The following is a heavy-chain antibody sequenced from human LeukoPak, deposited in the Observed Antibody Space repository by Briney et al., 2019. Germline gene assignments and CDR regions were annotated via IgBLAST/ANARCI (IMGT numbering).Heavy chain of an antibody. CDR3: TTDLDY. V-gene: IGHV3-15*01. CDR2: IKSKSDGGTI. J-gene: IGHJ4*02. Sequence: GGSLRLSCAGAGFIFTDVWMRWVRQAPRKGLEWVGRIKSKSDGGTIDYAAPVKGRITLSRDDSRKTLSLELNNLKTEDTGVYYCTTDLDYSGQGTLVTASS. CDR1: GFIFTDVW.